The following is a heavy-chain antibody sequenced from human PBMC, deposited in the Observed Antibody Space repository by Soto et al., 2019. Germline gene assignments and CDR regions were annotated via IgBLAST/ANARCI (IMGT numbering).Heavy chain of an antibody. D-gene: IGHD3-22*01. CDR1: GGFISNSNW. CDR3: ATYYDRSGYCFDF. CDR2: IHPTGST. Sequence: SETLSLTCAVSGGFISNSNWWSWLRQPPGKGLEWIGEIHPTGSTNYSPSLRSRISMSIDNSKNQFSLELSSVTAADTAIYYCATYYDRSGYCFDFWGQGTLVTVSS. J-gene: IGHJ4*02. V-gene: IGHV4-4*02.